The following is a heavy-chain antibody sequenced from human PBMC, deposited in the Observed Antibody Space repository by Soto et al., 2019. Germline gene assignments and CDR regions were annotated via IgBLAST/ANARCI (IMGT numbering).Heavy chain of an antibody. V-gene: IGHV3-7*01. CDR1: GFTFSSYW. CDR3: ARGMRYSSGWYYFDY. D-gene: IGHD6-19*01. CDR2: IKQDGSEK. Sequence: GGSLRLSCAASGFTFSSYWMSWVRQAPGKGLEWVANIKQDGSEKYYVDSVKGRFTISRDNAKNSLYLQMNSLRAEDTAVYYCARGMRYSSGWYYFDYWGQGTLVTVSS. J-gene: IGHJ4*02.